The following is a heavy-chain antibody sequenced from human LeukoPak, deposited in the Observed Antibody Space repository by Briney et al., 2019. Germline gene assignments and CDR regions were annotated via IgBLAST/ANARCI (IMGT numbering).Heavy chain of an antibody. Sequence: PGGSLRLSCTTSGFIFAKYAMAWVRQAPGKGLEWVSAISGSGGRTYYADSVKGRFTISRDNSKNTWYLQMNSLRAEDTAVYNCAKGDFYGSGRDYYYYMDVWGKGTTVTISS. V-gene: IGHV3-23*01. CDR3: AKGDFYGSGRDYYYYMDV. D-gene: IGHD3-10*01. CDR2: ISGSGGRT. J-gene: IGHJ6*03. CDR1: GFIFAKYA.